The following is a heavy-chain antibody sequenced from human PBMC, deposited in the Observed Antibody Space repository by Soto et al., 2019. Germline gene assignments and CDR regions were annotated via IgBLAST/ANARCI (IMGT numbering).Heavy chain of an antibody. CDR3: ARDGERDTGLNFYYYLHGMDA. J-gene: IGHJ6*02. V-gene: IGHV3-7*03. Sequence: GGSLRLSCAASGFTFNSYWMSWVRQAPGKGLEWVANIKEDGSERYYVDSVKGRFTISRDNAKNSLYLQMEGLRSDDTAVYYCARDGERDTGLNFYYYLHGMDAWGQGTRVTVSS. D-gene: IGHD1-1*01. CDR1: GFTFNSYW. CDR2: IKEDGSER.